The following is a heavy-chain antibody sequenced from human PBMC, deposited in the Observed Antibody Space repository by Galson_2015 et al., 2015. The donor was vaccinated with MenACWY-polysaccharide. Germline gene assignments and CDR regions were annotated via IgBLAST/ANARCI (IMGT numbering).Heavy chain of an antibody. CDR2: IKSKTDGGTT. Sequence: SLRLSCAASGFTFSNARMSWVRQAPGKGLEWVGRIKSKTDGGTTDYAAPVKGRFTISRDDSKNTLYLQMNSLKTEDTAVYYCTTDQHPLTMIVVVRWGQGTLVTVSS. V-gene: IGHV3-15*01. CDR3: TTDQHPLTMIVVVR. J-gene: IGHJ4*02. CDR1: GFTFSNAR. D-gene: IGHD3-22*01.